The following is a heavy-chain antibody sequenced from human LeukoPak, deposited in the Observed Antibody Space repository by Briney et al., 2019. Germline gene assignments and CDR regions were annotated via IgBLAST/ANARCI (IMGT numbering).Heavy chain of an antibody. CDR1: GFTFSSYT. CDR2: ISSSSSYI. V-gene: IGHV3-21*01. CDR3: ARGLLYGVGQWDY. J-gene: IGHJ4*02. D-gene: IGHD3-10*02. Sequence: GGSLRLSCAASGFTFSSYTMTWVRQAPGRGLEWVSSISSSSSYIYYADSVKGRFTISRDNAKNSLFLQMDSLRADDTAVCSCARGLLYGVGQWDYWGQGTLVTVSS.